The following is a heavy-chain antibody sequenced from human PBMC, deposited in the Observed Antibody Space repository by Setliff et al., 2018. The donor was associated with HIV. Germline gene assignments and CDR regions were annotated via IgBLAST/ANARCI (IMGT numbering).Heavy chain of an antibody. V-gene: IGHV4-39*07. Sequence: PETLSLTCTVSGGSISSSSYYWGWIRQPPGKGLEWIGEINHSGSTNYNPSLKSRVTISVDTSKSQFSLRLNSVTATDTALYYCARGRFHRLHRPYSGSGSLGIQYFDYWGQGTLVTVSS. J-gene: IGHJ4*02. CDR2: INHSGST. CDR1: GGSISSSSYY. D-gene: IGHD3-10*01. CDR3: ARGRFHRLHRPYSGSGSLGIQYFDY.